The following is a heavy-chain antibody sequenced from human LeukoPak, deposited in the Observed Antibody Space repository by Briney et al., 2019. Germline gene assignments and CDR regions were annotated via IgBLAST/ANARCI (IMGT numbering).Heavy chain of an antibody. D-gene: IGHD6-13*01. CDR2: IKQDGSEK. CDR3: ASGIAAAAGDY. V-gene: IGHV3-7*01. CDR1: GFTFSSYW. J-gene: IGHJ4*02. Sequence: GGSLRLSCAASGFTFSSYWMSWVRQAPGKGLEWVADIKQDGSEKYYVDSVKGRFTISRDNAKNSLYLQMNSLRAEDTAVYYCASGIAAAAGDYWGQGTLVTVSS.